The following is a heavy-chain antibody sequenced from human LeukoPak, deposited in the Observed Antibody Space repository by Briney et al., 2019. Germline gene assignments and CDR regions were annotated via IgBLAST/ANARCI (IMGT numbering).Heavy chain of an antibody. CDR3: ARDLGITMVRGVTIMLDY. Sequence: ASVKVSCKASGYTFTSYGISWVRQAPGQGLEWMGWISAYNGNTNYAQKLQGRVTMTTDTSTSTAYMELRSLRSDDTAVYYCARDLGITMVRGVTIMLDYWGQGTLVTVSS. CDR1: GYTFTSYG. V-gene: IGHV1-18*01. J-gene: IGHJ4*02. CDR2: ISAYNGNT. D-gene: IGHD3-10*01.